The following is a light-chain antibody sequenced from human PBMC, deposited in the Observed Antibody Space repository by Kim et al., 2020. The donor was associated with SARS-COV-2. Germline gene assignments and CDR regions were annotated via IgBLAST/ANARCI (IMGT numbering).Light chain of an antibody. CDR2: GAS. V-gene: IGKV3-20*01. CDR3: QQYGSSPQT. J-gene: IGKJ1*01. CDR1: KSVSSSY. Sequence: CPGEGATLSCRASKSVSSSYLAWYQQKPGQAPRLLIYGASSRATGIPDRFSGSGSGTDFTLTISRLEPEDFAVYYCQQYGSSPQTFGQGTKVDIK.